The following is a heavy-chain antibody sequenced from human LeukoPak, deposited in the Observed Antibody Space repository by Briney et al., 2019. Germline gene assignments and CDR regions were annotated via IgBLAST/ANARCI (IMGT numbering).Heavy chain of an antibody. V-gene: IGHV3-53*01. D-gene: IGHD5-12*01. CDR3: ARERATSRSGAFDI. J-gene: IGHJ3*02. Sequence: PGGSLRLSCAASGFTVSRNYMSWVRQAPGKGLEWVSVIYSGGSTYYADSVKGRFTISRDNSKNTLYLQMNSLRAEGTAVYYCARERATSRSGAFDIWGQGTMVTVSS. CDR2: IYSGGST. CDR1: GFTVSRNY.